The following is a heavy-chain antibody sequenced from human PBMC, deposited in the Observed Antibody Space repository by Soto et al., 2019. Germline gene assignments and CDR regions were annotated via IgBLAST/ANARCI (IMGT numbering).Heavy chain of an antibody. V-gene: IGHV1-18*01. CDR3: AREGYCTSTTCDTEEFFGFYGIDV. CDR1: GYTFINHG. J-gene: IGHJ6*02. D-gene: IGHD2-2*01. Sequence: VASVKVSCKASGYTFINHGLGWVRQAPGQGLEWMGWISGYNGYTNFAQKIQGRVTMTRDTSTSTTYMELRSLRSDNTAVYYCAREGYCTSTTCDTEEFFGFYGIDVWGQGTTVTVSS. CDR2: ISGYNGYT.